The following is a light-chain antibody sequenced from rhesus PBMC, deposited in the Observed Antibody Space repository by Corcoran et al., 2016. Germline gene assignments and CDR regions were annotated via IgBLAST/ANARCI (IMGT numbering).Light chain of an antibody. CDR3: QQENNWPPT. CDR1: QSVGSY. CDR2: DAS. Sequence: ETVVTQSPATLSLSPGERATLSCRASQSVGSYLAWYQQKPGPAPRLLIYDASHRATDIPDRFSGSGSGTDFTLTISSPEPEDVVLYYCQQENNWPPTFGGGTKVDIK. J-gene: IGKJ4*01. V-gene: IGKV3-35*01.